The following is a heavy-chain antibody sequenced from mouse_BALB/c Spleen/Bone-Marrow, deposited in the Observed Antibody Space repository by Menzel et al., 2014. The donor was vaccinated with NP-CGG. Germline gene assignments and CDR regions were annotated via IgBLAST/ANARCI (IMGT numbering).Heavy chain of an antibody. D-gene: IGHD2-3*01. J-gene: IGHJ3*01. V-gene: IGHV4-1*02. CDR3: ARLGYYGGFAY. CDR2: INPDSSTI. Sequence: EVKVVESGGGLVQPGGSLKLSRAASGFDFSGFWMGWVRQAPGKGLEWIGEINPDSSTINYAPSLKDRFVISRDNAKNTLYLQVSKVRSEDTALYYCARLGYYGGFAYWGQGTLVTVSA. CDR1: GFDFSGFW.